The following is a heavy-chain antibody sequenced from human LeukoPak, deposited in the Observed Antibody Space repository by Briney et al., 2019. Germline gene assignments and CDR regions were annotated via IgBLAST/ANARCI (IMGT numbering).Heavy chain of an antibody. V-gene: IGHV3-21*01. CDR2: ISSRSSYI. CDR1: GFTFSSYG. J-gene: IGHJ5*02. CDR3: ARDFSGTSLDP. Sequence: GGSLRLSCAASGFTFSSYGMNWVRQAPGKGLEWVSSISSRSSYIYYADSLKGRFTISRDNAKNSLYLQMNSLRAEDTAVYYCARDFSGTSLDPWGQGTLVTVSS. D-gene: IGHD1-7*01.